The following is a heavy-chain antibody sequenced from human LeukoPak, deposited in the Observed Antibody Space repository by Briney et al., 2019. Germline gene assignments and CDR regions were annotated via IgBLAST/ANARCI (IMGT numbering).Heavy chain of an antibody. V-gene: IGHV4-39*01. J-gene: IGHJ5*02. CDR3: AAQDYGDYLNWFDP. D-gene: IGHD4-17*01. CDR2: IYYSGST. Sequence: PSETLSLTCTVSGGSISSSSYCWGWIRQPPGKGLEWIGSIYYSGSTYYNPSLKSRVTISVDTSKNQFSLKLSSVTAADTAVYYCAAQDYGDYLNWFDPWGQGTLVTVSS. CDR1: GGSISSSSYC.